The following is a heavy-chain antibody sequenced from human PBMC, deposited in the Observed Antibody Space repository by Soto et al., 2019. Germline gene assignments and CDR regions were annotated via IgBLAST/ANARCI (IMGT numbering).Heavy chain of an antibody. CDR1: GDSVSGNSAA. J-gene: IGHJ4*02. D-gene: IGHD3-16*01. V-gene: IGHV6-1*01. Sequence: SQTLSLTCAISGDSVSGNSAAWNWIRQSPSRGLEWLGRTYYRSKWYNDYSVSVKSRITVTPDTSKNQFSLHLKSVTPEDTAVYYXAREFPYYERSDSYFDYWGQGALVTVSS. CDR3: AREFPYYERSDSYFDY. CDR2: TYYRSKWYN.